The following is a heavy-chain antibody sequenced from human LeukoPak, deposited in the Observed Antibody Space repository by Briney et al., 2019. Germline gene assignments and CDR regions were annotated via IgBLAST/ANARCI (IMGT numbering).Heavy chain of an antibody. CDR3: ARRKGDGYNSPFDY. D-gene: IGHD5-24*01. V-gene: IGHV5-51*01. CDR2: IYPADSDT. Sequence: GESLKISCKGSGXRFPNYWIGWVRQMPGQGLEWMGIIYPADSDTRYSPSFQGQVTISADKSINTAYLQWTSLKASDTAMYYCARRKGDGYNSPFDYWGQGTLVTVSS. J-gene: IGHJ4*02. CDR1: GXRFPNYW.